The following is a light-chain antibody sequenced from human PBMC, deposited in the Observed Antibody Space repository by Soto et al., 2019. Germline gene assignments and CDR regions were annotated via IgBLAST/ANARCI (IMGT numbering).Light chain of an antibody. CDR3: QSYDSSLSGWV. CDR2: GST. Sequence: QSVLTQPPSLSGAPGQRVTISCTGSSSNIGAGYDVHWYQQLPGTAPKLLIYGSTNRPSGVPDRFSGSKSGTSASLAITGLQAEDEADYYCQSYDSSLSGWVFGGGTQLTVL. CDR1: SSNIGAGYD. V-gene: IGLV1-40*01. J-gene: IGLJ3*02.